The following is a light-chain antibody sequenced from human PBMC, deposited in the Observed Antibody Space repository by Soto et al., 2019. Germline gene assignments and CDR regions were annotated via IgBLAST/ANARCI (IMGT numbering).Light chain of an antibody. CDR2: GAS. J-gene: IGKJ5*01. Sequence: EIVMTQSPATLSVSPRERATRSCRASQSVSSNLAWYQQKPGQAPRLLIYGASTRATGIPARFSGSGSGTEFTLTISTLQSEDCAVDDCHQYNNLPPDTFGQGTRLEIK. V-gene: IGKV3-15*01. CDR1: QSVSSN. CDR3: HQYNNLPPDT.